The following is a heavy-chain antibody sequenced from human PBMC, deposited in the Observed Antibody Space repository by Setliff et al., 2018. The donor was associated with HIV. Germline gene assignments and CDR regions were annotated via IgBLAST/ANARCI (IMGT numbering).Heavy chain of an antibody. CDR1: GASISSFY. CDR3: ARLNQQWLVRDSGSNWFDP. CDR2: IYYSGST. D-gene: IGHD6-19*01. J-gene: IGHJ5*02. V-gene: IGHV4-59*08. Sequence: SETLSLTCTVSGASISSFYWSWIRQPPGKGLDWIGYIYYSGSTNYNPSLKSRFTMSVDTSKNRFSLKLNSVTAADTAVYYCARLNQQWLVRDSGSNWFDPWGQGILVTVSS.